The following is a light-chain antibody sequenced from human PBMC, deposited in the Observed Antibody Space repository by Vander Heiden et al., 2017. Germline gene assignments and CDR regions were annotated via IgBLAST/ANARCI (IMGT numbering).Light chain of an antibody. Sequence: QSALPQPASVSGSPGQSLTISCTGTSSEDGSYNLASWYQQHPGKAPKLMIYEVSKRPSGVSNRFAGSKAGNTASLTISGRQAEDEAEYYGCSYAGSSTFVVFGGGTKLTVL. CDR3: CSYAGSSTFVV. CDR2: EVS. J-gene: IGLJ2*01. V-gene: IGLV2-23*02. CDR1: SSEDGSYNL.